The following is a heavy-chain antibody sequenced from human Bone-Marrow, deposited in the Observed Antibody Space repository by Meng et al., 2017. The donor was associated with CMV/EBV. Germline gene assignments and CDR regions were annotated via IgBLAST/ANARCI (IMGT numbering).Heavy chain of an antibody. CDR1: GYTFTGYY. D-gene: IGHD6-19*01. V-gene: IGHV1-2*02. J-gene: IGHJ4*02. Sequence: ASVKVSCKASGYTFTGYYLHWVRQAPGQGLEWMGWINPDSGGTNSAQKFQGRVTMTRDTSISTAYMELSRLRSDDTAVYYCARDAGTIAVSGIGDYWGQGTLVTVSS. CDR3: ARDAGTIAVSGIGDY. CDR2: INPDSGGT.